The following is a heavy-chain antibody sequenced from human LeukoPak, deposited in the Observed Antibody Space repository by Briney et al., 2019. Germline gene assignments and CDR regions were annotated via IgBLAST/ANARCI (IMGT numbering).Heavy chain of an antibody. Sequence: SISSTVSGGSITSYYWSWIRQPPGKGLEWIGYIYYSGSTDYNPSLKSRVTISVDTSKNQFSLRLSSVTATDTAVYYCARGVDTAMVSGGYNWFEPWGQGIEVLVSS. CDR1: GGSITSYY. V-gene: IGHV4-59*08. CDR3: ARGVDTAMVSGGYNWFEP. J-gene: IGHJ5*02. D-gene: IGHD5-18*01. CDR2: IYYSGST.